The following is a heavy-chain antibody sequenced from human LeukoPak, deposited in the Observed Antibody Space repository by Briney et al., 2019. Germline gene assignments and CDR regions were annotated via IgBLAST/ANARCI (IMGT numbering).Heavy chain of an antibody. D-gene: IGHD6-13*01. CDR3: ARVFREGSSSWYRAY. CDR1: GGSISSYY. J-gene: IGHJ4*02. V-gene: IGHV4-59*01. Sequence: SETLSLTCTVSGGSISSYYWSWIRQPPGKGLEWIGYIYYSGSTNYNPSLKSRVTISLDTSKNQFSLKLSSVTAADTAVYYCARVFREGSSSWYRAYWGQGTLVTVSS. CDR2: IYYSGST.